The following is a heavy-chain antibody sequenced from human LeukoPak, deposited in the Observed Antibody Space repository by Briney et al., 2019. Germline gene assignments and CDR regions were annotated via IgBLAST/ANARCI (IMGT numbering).Heavy chain of an antibody. D-gene: IGHD3-22*01. Sequence: PGGSLRLSCGASGFTFSSHAMHWVRQAPGKGLEWVAVISYDGSNKYYADSVKGRFTISRDNSKNTLYLQMNSLRAEDTAVYYCARDRYYDSSGTLDYWGQGTLVTVSS. CDR1: GFTFSSHA. J-gene: IGHJ4*02. V-gene: IGHV3-30*01. CDR2: ISYDGSNK. CDR3: ARDRYYDSSGTLDY.